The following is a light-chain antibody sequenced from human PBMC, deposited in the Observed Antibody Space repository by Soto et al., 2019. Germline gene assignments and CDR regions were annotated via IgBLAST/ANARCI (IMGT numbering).Light chain of an antibody. J-gene: IGKJ3*01. Sequence: DIQMTQSPSSLSASVGDRVTITCRASQSICSYLNWYQQKPGKAPKLLIYAASSLQSGVPSRFSGSGSGTDFTLTISSLQPEDFATYYCQQSYSTPFLTFGPGTKVDIK. CDR3: QQSYSTPFLT. V-gene: IGKV1-39*01. CDR1: QSICSY. CDR2: AAS.